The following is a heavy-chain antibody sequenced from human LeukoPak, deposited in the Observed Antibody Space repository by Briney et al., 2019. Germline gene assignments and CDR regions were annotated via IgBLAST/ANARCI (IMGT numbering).Heavy chain of an antibody. Sequence: PGGSLRLSCAASGFTFSSYWMHWVRQAPGKGLVWVSRIKGDGNTNDADSVKGRFTISRDNAKNTVSLQMNSLRAEDTGVYYCARAPSEIGGYYPEYFRHWGQGTLVTVSS. D-gene: IGHD3-22*01. CDR1: GFTFSSYW. J-gene: IGHJ1*01. CDR2: IKGDGNT. CDR3: ARAPSEIGGYYPEYFRH. V-gene: IGHV3-74*01.